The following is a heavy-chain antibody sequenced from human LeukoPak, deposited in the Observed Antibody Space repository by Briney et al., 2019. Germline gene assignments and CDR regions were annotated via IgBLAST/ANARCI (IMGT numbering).Heavy chain of an antibody. D-gene: IGHD1-26*01. CDR1: GYTFPTYG. Sequence: GASVKVSCKASGYTFPTYGISWVRQAPGQGLEWMGWISAYNGNTNYAQKFQGRVTMTTDTSTSTAYMELRSLRSDDTAVYYCARDGGGSYAYYYYYYMDVWGKGTTVTVSS. CDR3: ARDGGGSYAYYYYYYMDV. J-gene: IGHJ6*03. V-gene: IGHV1-18*01. CDR2: ISAYNGNT.